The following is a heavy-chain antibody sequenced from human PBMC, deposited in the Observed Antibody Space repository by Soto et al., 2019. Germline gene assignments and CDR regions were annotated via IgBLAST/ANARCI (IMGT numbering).Heavy chain of an antibody. D-gene: IGHD3-22*01. CDR3: ARQEIRYYDSSGFRNSIDY. J-gene: IGHJ4*02. CDR2: IYYDGSA. V-gene: IGHV4-59*08. CDR1: GDSISSNY. Sequence: SETLSLTCTVSGDSISSNYCSWIRQPPGQGLEWMGNIYYDGSATYNPSPNLRVTISVDTSKNQFSLKLSSVTAADTGVYYCARQEIRYYDSSGFRNSIDYWGKGTLVTVAS.